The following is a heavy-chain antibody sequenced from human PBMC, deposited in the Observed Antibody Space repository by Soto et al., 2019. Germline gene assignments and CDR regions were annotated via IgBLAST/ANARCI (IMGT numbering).Heavy chain of an antibody. CDR3: AGDIAVAGSYYYGMDV. D-gene: IGHD6-19*01. CDR1: GGSISSYY. V-gene: IGHV4-59*13. Sequence: QVQLQESGPGLVKPSETLSLTCTVSGGSISSYYWSWIRQPPGKEREWMGYIYYSGSTTNNPSLKSRVTISVDTSKNQFSLKLSSVTAADTAVYYCAGDIAVAGSYYYGMDVWGQGTTVTVSS. CDR2: IYYSGST. J-gene: IGHJ6*02.